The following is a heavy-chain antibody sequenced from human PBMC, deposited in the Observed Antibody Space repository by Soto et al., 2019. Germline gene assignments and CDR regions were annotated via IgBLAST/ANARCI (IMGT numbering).Heavy chain of an antibody. J-gene: IGHJ4*02. CDR2: INAGNGNT. Sequence: VASVKVSCKASGYTFTSYAMHWVRLAPGQRLEWMGWINAGNGNTKYSQKFQGRVTITRDTSASTAYMELSSLRSEDTAVYYCASSFTAPAAIGYWGQGTLVTVSS. CDR3: ASSFTAPAAIGY. CDR1: GYTFTSYA. V-gene: IGHV1-3*01. D-gene: IGHD2-2*02.